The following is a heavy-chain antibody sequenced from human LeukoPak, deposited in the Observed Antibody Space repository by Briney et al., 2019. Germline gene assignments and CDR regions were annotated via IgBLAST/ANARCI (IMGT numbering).Heavy chain of an antibody. CDR2: ISGTGDTT. J-gene: IGHJ4*02. CDR3: AKGVRSYESGDYGDY. Sequence: GGSLRLSCAASGFTFSNFAMCWVRQAPGKGLDWVSDISGTGDTTYYADSVKGRFTISRDNSKNTLFLQMNSLSVEDTAVYYCAKGVRSYESGDYGDYWGKGILLTVSS. CDR1: GFTFSNFA. V-gene: IGHV3-23*01. D-gene: IGHD3-22*01.